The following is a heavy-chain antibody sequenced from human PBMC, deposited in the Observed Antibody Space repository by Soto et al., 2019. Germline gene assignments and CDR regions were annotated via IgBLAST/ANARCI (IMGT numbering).Heavy chain of an antibody. CDR2: INHSGST. Sequence: LSLTCAVYGGSFSGHYWSWIRQPPGKGLEWIGEINHSGSTNYNPSLKSRVTISVDTSKNQFSLKLSSVTAADTAVYYCARGQRNTAMLLSQYYYYGMDVWGQGTTVTVSS. CDR1: GGSFSGHY. J-gene: IGHJ6*02. CDR3: ARGQRNTAMLLSQYYYYGMDV. V-gene: IGHV4-34*01. D-gene: IGHD5-18*01.